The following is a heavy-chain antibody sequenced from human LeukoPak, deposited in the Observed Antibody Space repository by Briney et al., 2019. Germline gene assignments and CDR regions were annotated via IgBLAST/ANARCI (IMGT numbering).Heavy chain of an antibody. Sequence: GGSLRLSCAASGFTFSSYAMHWVRQAPGKGLEWVAVISYDGSNKYYADSVKGRFTISRDNSKNTLYLQMNSLRAEDTAVYYCAREQGIAAAGLNWFDPWGQEPWSPSPQ. D-gene: IGHD6-13*01. CDR2: ISYDGSNK. V-gene: IGHV3-30*04. CDR3: AREQGIAAAGLNWFDP. J-gene: IGHJ5*02. CDR1: GFTFSSYA.